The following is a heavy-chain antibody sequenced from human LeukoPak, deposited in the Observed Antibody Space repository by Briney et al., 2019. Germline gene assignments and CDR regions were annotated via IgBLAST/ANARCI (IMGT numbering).Heavy chain of an antibody. V-gene: IGHV1-2*02. Sequence: ASVKVSCKASGYTFTGYYIHWVRQAPGQGLEWMGWINSDSGGTNYAQKFQGRVTMTRDTSISTAYMELSRLRSDDTAVYYCARARKNRMYYFDYWGQGTLVTVSS. CDR1: GYTFTGYY. J-gene: IGHJ4*02. D-gene: IGHD2/OR15-2a*01. CDR2: INSDSGGT. CDR3: ARARKNRMYYFDY.